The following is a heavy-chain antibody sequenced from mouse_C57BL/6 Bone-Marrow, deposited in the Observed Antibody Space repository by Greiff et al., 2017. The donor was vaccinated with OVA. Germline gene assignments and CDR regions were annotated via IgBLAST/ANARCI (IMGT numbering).Heavy chain of an antibody. Sequence: VQVVESGAELARPGASVKLSCKASGYTFTSYGISWVKQRTGQGLEWIGEIYPRSGNTYYNEKFKGKATLTADKSSSTAYMELRSLTSEDSAVYFCARAGPLFDYWGQGTTLTVSS. CDR2: IYPRSGNT. D-gene: IGHD3-3*01. V-gene: IGHV1-81*01. J-gene: IGHJ2*01. CDR3: ARAGPLFDY. CDR1: GYTFTSYG.